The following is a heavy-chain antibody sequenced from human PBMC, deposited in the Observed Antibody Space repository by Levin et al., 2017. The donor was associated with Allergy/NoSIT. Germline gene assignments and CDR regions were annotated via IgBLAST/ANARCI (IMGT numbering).Heavy chain of an antibody. D-gene: IGHD6-6*01. CDR1: GFTFSSYG. CDR2: ISYDGSNK. Sequence: GGSLRLSCAASGFTFSSYGMHWVRQAPGKGLEWVAVISYDGSNKYYADSVKGRFTISRDNSKNTLYLQMNSLRAEDTAVYYCAKIYSSSSNYWGQGTLVTVSS. CDR3: AKIYSSSSNY. V-gene: IGHV3-30*18. J-gene: IGHJ4*02.